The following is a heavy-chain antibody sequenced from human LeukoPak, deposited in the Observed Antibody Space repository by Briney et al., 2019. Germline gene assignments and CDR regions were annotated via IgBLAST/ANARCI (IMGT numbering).Heavy chain of an antibody. V-gene: IGHV3-23*01. CDR3: AKGCTSGNCDASRWFDP. CDR2: ISGSGTIT. D-gene: IGHD2-2*01. Sequence: GGSLRLSCAASGFTVSSNYMSWVRQAPGKGLEWVSVISGSGTITQYADTAKGRFTISRDNSKNTLNLQMNSLRADDTAVYFCAKGCTSGNCDASRWFDPWGQGTLVTVSS. CDR1: GFTVSSNY. J-gene: IGHJ5*02.